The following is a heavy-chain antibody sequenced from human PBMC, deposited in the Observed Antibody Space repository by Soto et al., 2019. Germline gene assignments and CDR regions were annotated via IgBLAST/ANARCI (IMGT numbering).Heavy chain of an antibody. V-gene: IGHV4-34*01. CDR1: GGSFSGYY. Sequence: QVQLQQWGAGLLKPSETLSLTCAVYGGSFSGYYWSWIRQPPGKGLEWIGEINHSGSTNYNPSLKSRVTISVDTSKNQFSLKLSSVTAADTAVYYCARGPNHYYYYGMDVWGQGTTVTVSS. CDR3: ARGPNHYYYYGMDV. J-gene: IGHJ6*02. CDR2: INHSGST.